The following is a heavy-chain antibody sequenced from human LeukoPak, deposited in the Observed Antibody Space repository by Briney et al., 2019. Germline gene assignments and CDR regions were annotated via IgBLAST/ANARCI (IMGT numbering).Heavy chain of an antibody. CDR2: VNEDGSET. V-gene: IGHV3-74*01. CDR1: GFTFNTYW. Sequence: PGGSLRLSCVGSGFTFNTYWIHWVRHAPGKGLVWVSRVNEDGSETNYADSVKGRFTLSRDNAKNTVYLQMNNLRAEDTAVYYCARAKPADFDLWGRGTLVTVSS. J-gene: IGHJ2*01. CDR3: ARAKPADFDL.